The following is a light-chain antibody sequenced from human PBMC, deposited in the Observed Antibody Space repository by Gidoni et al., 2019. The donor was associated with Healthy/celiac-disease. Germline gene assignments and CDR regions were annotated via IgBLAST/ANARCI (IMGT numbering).Light chain of an antibody. CDR3: QQYNNWPPYT. V-gene: IGKV3-15*01. Sequence: EIVMTTSPATLSVSPGERATLSCRASQSVSSSLAWYQQKTGQAPSLLIYGASTRATAIPARFSGSGSGTEFTLTISSLQSEYFAVYYCQQYNNWPPYTFGQGSKLESK. J-gene: IGKJ2*01. CDR1: QSVSSS. CDR2: GAS.